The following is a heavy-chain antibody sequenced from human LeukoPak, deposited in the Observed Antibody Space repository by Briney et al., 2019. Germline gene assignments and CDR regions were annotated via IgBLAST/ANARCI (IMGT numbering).Heavy chain of an antibody. CDR1: GFTFSSYW. CDR2: IKSDGST. D-gene: IGHD3-22*01. J-gene: IGHJ1*01. V-gene: IGHV3-74*01. CDR3: ARAPSEIGGYYPEYFRH. Sequence: GGSLRLSCAASGFTFSSYWMHWVRQAQGKGLVWVSRIKSDGSTNYADFVKGGFTISRDNAKNTVSLQMNSLRAEDTGVYYCARAPSEIGGYYPEYFRHWGQGTLVTVSS.